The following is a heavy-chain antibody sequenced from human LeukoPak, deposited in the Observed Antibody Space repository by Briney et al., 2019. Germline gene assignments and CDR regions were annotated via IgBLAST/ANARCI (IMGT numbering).Heavy chain of an antibody. J-gene: IGHJ4*02. CDR2: IYSGGST. V-gene: IGHV3-53*01. D-gene: IGHD6-13*01. CDR3: ARSWAAAMPFDY. Sequence: GGSLRLSCAASGFTVSSNYMSWVRQAPGKGLEWVSVIYSGGSTYYADSAKGRFTISRDNSKNTLYLQMNSLRAEDTAVYYCARSWAAAMPFDYWGQGTLVTVSS. CDR1: GFTVSSNY.